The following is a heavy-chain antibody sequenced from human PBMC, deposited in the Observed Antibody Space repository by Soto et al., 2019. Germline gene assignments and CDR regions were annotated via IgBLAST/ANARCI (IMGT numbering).Heavy chain of an antibody. CDR3: ASPYYYDSSGYYPDAFDI. V-gene: IGHV4-39*01. CDR2: IYYSGST. CDR1: GGSISSSSYY. J-gene: IGHJ3*02. Sequence: QLQLQESGPGLVKPSETLSLTCTVSGGSISSSSYYWGWIRQPPGKGLEWIGSIYYSGSTYYNPSLKSRVPISVDTSKNQFSLKLSSVTAADTAVYYCASPYYYDSSGYYPDAFDIWGQGTMVTVSS. D-gene: IGHD3-22*01.